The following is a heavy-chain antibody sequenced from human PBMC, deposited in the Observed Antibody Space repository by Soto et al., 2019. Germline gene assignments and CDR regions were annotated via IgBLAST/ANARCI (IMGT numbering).Heavy chain of an antibody. CDR3: ARVFFYFFQADYYIGDVHSVLAF. D-gene: IGHD3-22*01. V-gene: IGHV3-30-3*01. CDR2: ISYEGSNK. Sequence: GRLNRLPCAVAGGTFSSYAGHRVRQATGKGLEWVAVISYEGSNKYYADYVKDRFTISRDNSKNTQYMQMNSLRAKDTTENYMARVFFYFFQADYYIGDVHSVLAFWGHRTSVPGSP. CDR1: GGTFSSYA. J-gene: IGHJ6*01.